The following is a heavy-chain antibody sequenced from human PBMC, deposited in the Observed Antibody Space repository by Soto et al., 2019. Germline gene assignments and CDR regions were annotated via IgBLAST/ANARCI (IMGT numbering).Heavy chain of an antibody. V-gene: IGHV3-23*01. D-gene: IGHD6-13*01. CDR3: AKVFQYSSSWSTMDV. CDR2: ISGSGGST. J-gene: IGHJ6*02. Sequence: GGSLRLSCAASGFTFSSYAMSWVRQAPGKGLEWVSAISGSGGSTYYADSVKGRFTISRDNSKNTLYLQMNSLRAEDTAVYYCAKVFQYSSSWSTMDVWGQGTTVTVSS. CDR1: GFTFSSYA.